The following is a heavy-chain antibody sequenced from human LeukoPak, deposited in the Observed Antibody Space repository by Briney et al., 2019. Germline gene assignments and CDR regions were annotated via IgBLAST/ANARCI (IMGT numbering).Heavy chain of an antibody. CDR1: GGSISSSAYH. CDR3: ARRAQHYLRRNWFDP. Sequence: SETLSLTCTVSGGSISSSAYHWGWIRQPPGKGLEWVGSIHSSGSTNYNPSLKSRVTISVDTSKNQFSLKLSSVTAADTAVYYCARRAQHYLRRNWFDPWGQGTLVTVSS. D-gene: IGHD3-10*01. CDR2: IHSSGST. V-gene: IGHV4-39*07. J-gene: IGHJ5*02.